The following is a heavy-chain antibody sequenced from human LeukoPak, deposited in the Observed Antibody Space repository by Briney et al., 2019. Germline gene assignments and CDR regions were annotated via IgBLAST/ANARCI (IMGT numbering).Heavy chain of an antibody. J-gene: IGHJ4*02. CDR1: GFTFSSYG. CDR2: ISYDATNK. CDR3: ARASSSYFYYFDY. Sequence: GGSLTPSYAISGFTFSSYGRDWVRQAPGKGLEWVAVISYDATNKYYADSVKGRFTLSRDNSKNTLYLQTNTLRAEDTAAYYGARASSSYFYYFDYWGQGTLVTVSS. V-gene: IGHV3-30*03. D-gene: IGHD6-13*01.